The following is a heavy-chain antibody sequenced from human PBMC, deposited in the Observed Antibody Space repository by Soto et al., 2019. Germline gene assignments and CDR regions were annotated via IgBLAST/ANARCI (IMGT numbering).Heavy chain of an antibody. CDR1: GGSISSYY. V-gene: IGHV4-59*08. Sequence: SETLSLTCTVSGGSISSYYWSWIRQPPGKGLEWIGYIYYSGSTNYNPSLKSRVTISVDTSKNQFSLKLSSVTAADTAVYYCARGGSQDLVDPWGQGTLVTVS. CDR2: IYYSGST. J-gene: IGHJ5*02. D-gene: IGHD3-16*01. CDR3: ARGGSQDLVDP.